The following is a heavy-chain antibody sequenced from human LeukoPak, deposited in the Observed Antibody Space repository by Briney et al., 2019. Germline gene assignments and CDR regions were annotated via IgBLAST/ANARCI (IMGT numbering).Heavy chain of an antibody. CDR1: GFTVSDTY. V-gene: IGHV3-66*01. D-gene: IGHD3-10*01. Sequence: GGSLRLSCAASGFTVSDTYVSWVRQAPAKGLEWVSVIYRGGSTYYADSVKGRFTISRDNAKNSLYLQMNSLRAEDTAVYYCARSYYGSGSPFDYWGQGTLVTVSS. CDR2: IYRGGST. CDR3: ARSYYGSGSPFDY. J-gene: IGHJ4*02.